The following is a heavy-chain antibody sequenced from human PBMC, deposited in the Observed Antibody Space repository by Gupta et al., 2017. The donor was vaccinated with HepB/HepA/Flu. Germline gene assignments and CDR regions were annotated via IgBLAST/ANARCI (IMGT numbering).Heavy chain of an antibody. J-gene: IGHJ3*02. CDR3: ARTAVAGDAFDI. CDR1: GYTCPASY. D-gene: IGHD6-19*01. CDR2: INPNSGGT. V-gene: IGHV1-2*02. Sequence: QVQLVQSGAEVKKPGASVTVSCQASGYTCPASYMHWVRQAPGQGLEWMGWINPNSGGTNYAQKFQGRVTMTRDTSISTAYMELSRLRSDDTAVYYCARTAVAGDAFDIWGQGTMVTVSS.